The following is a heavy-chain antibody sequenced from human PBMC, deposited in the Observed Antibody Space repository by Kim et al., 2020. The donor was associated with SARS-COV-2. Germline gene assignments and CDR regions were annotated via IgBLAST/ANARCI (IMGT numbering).Heavy chain of an antibody. CDR3: TRPSLAYPHYYYYMDV. Sequence: GGSLRLSCAASGFTFSGSAMHWVRQASGKGLEWVGRIRSKANSYATAYAASVKGRFTISRDDSKNTAYLQMNSLKTEDTAVYYCTRPSLAYPHYYYYMDVWGKGTTVTVSS. CDR2: IRSKANSYAT. J-gene: IGHJ6*03. V-gene: IGHV3-73*01. CDR1: GFTFSGSA. D-gene: IGHD6-13*01.